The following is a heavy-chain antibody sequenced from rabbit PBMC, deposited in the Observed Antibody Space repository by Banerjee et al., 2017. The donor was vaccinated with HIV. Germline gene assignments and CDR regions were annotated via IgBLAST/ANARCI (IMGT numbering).Heavy chain of an antibody. CDR2: IGIGSGTT. CDR3: ARGGSAAAFNL. J-gene: IGHJ4*01. D-gene: IGHD4-2*01. V-gene: IGHV1S45*01. CDR1: GFSFSNKYV. Sequence: QEQLEESGGDLVKPEGSLTLTCTASGFSFSNKYVICWVRQAPGKGLEWIGCIGIGSGTTYYASWAKGRFTVTKTSSTTVTLQMTSLTAADTATHFCARGGSAAAFNLWGPGTLVTVS.